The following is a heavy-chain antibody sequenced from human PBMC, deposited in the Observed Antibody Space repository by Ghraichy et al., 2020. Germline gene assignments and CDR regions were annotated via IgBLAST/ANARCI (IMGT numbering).Heavy chain of an antibody. J-gene: IGHJ4*02. CDR1: GGSFSGYY. V-gene: IGHV4-34*01. CDR2: INHSGST. Sequence: SETLSLTCAVYGGSFSGYYWSWIRQPPGKGLEWIAEINHSGSTNYNPSLKSRVTISVDTSKNQFSLKLSSVTAADTAVYYCARVGSSWTFDYWGQGTLVTVSS. CDR3: ARVGSSWTFDY. D-gene: IGHD6-13*01.